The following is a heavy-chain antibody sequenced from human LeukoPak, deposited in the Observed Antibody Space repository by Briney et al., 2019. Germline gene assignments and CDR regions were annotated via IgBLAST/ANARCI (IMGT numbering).Heavy chain of an antibody. CDR1: GGSISSYY. CDR3: ARVSSSWYQDWYFDL. Sequence: SETPSLTCTVSGGSISSYYWSWIRQSPGKGLECIGYIHYTGSTNYKPSLKSRVTMSVDTSKNQFSLKLSSVTAADTAVYYCARVSSSWYQDWYFDLWGRGTLVTVSS. V-gene: IGHV4-59*12. D-gene: IGHD6-13*01. J-gene: IGHJ2*01. CDR2: IHYTGST.